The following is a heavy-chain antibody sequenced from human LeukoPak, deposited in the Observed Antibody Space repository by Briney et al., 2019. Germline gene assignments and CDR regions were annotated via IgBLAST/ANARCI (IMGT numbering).Heavy chain of an antibody. J-gene: IGHJ3*02. CDR3: ARDLVGATFGAFDI. V-gene: IGHV4-31*03. D-gene: IGHD1-26*01. Sequence: SQTLSLTCTVSGGSISSGGYYWSWIRQHPGKGLEWIGYIYYSGSTYYNPSLKSRVTISVDTSKNQFSLKLSFVTAADTAVYYCARDLVGATFGAFDIWGQGTMVTVSS. CDR1: GGSISSGGYY. CDR2: IYYSGST.